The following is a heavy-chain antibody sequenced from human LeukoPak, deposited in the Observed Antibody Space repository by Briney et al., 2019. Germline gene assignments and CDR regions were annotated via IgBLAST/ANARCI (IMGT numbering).Heavy chain of an antibody. Sequence: SETLSLTCAVYGGSFSGYYWSWIRQPPGKGLEWIGEINHSGSTNYNPSLKSRVTISVDTSKNQFSLKLSSVTAADTAVYYCASVVIGDIEVVPAARYETFDYWGQGPLVTVSS. CDR3: ASVVIGDIEVVPAARYETFDY. CDR1: GGSFSGYY. CDR2: INHSGST. J-gene: IGHJ4*02. V-gene: IGHV4-34*01. D-gene: IGHD2-2*01.